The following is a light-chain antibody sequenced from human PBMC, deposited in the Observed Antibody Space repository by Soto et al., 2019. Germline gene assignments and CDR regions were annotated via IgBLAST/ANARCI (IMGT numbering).Light chain of an antibody. J-gene: IGLJ3*02. CDR1: SSDIGRFDY. CDR2: AVS. CDR3: ASYTTSTTQV. V-gene: IGLV2-14*01. Sequence: QSALTQPVSVSASPGQSITMSCAGTSSDIGRFDYASWYQHHPGNAPKLVISAVSRRSSGISDRFSGSKSGNTATLTISGLQAEDEADYYCASYTTSTTQVFGGGTKLTVL.